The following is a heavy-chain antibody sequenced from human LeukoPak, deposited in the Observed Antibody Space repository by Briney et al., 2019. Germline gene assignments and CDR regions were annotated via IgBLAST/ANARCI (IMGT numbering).Heavy chain of an antibody. CDR2: ISSAGTT. V-gene: IGHV3-66*01. CDR1: GFTVSSSY. J-gene: IGHJ4*02. CDR3: ARDLEAANTYYFDY. Sequence: QPGRSLRLSCAASGFTVSSSYMSSVRQAPRKGLEWVSIISSAGTTYYADSVKGRFTISRDNSKNTVYLQVNSLRDEDTAVYYCARDLEAANTYYFDYWGQGTMVTVSS. D-gene: IGHD6-13*01.